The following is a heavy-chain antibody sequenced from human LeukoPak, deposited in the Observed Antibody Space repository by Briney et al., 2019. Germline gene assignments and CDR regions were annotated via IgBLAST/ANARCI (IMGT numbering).Heavy chain of an antibody. Sequence: NPGGSLRLSCAASGFTVSSNYMSWIRQPPGKGLEWIGYIYYSGSTNYNPSLKSRVTISVDTSKNQFSLKLSSVTAADTAVYYCARMTPPGYYDSSGYYEPSFDYWGQGTLVTVSS. D-gene: IGHD3-22*01. V-gene: IGHV4-59*02. CDR3: ARMTPPGYYDSSGYYEPSFDY. CDR2: IYYSGST. CDR1: GFTVSSNY. J-gene: IGHJ4*02.